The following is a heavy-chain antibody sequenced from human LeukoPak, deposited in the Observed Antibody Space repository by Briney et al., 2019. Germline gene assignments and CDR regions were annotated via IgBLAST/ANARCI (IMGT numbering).Heavy chain of an antibody. CDR3: AKSTLNYYDSSGHDAFDI. CDR2: IWYDGSNK. D-gene: IGHD3-22*01. CDR1: GFTFISYG. J-gene: IGHJ3*02. V-gene: IGHV3-33*06. Sequence: QPGRSLRLSCAASGFTFISYGMHWVRQAPGKGLEWVAVIWYDGSNKYYADSVKGRFTISRDNSKNTLYLQMNSLRAEDTAVYYCAKSTLNYYDSSGHDAFDIWGQGTMVTVSS.